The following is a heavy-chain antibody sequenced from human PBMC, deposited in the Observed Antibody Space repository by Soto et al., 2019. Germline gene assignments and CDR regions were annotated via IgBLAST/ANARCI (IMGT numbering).Heavy chain of an antibody. Sequence: PGGSLRLSCVASGFTFSNDDLSWVRQASGKGLEWVSAITAGGFNTYYADSVKGRFTISRDNSKNTLYLQMNSLRAEDTAVYYCARDGDVVVVPAWFDPWGQGTLVTVSS. J-gene: IGHJ5*02. CDR2: ITAGGFNT. CDR3: ARDGDVVVVPAWFDP. CDR1: GFTFSNDD. V-gene: IGHV3-23*01. D-gene: IGHD2-2*01.